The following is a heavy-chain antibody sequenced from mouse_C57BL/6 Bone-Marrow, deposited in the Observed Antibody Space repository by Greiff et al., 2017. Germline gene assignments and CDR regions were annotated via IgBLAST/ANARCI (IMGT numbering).Heavy chain of an antibody. Sequence: QFKLQQSGPELVKPGASVKISCTASGYAFSSSWMNWVKQRPGKGLEWIGRIYPGDGDTNYTGKLKGQATLTADKSSNTTCMQLISLTSEDSAVYFCARGGYGAWFAYWGQGTLVTVSA. D-gene: IGHD2-2*01. CDR2: IYPGDGDT. CDR3: ARGGYGAWFAY. J-gene: IGHJ3*01. CDR1: GYAFSSSW. V-gene: IGHV1-82*01.